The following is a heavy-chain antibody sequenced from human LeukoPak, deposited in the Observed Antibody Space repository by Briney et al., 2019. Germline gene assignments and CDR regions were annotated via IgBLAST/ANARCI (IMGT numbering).Heavy chain of an antibody. Sequence: SQTLSLTCTVSGGSISSGGHYWSWIRQPPGKGLEWIGYIYHSGSTYYNPSLKSRVTISVDRSKNQFSLKLSSVTAADTAVYYCASTPVGSKYYYDSSGPTFVGYWGQGTLVTVSS. J-gene: IGHJ4*02. D-gene: IGHD3-22*01. V-gene: IGHV4-30-2*01. CDR2: IYHSGST. CDR1: GGSISSGGHY. CDR3: ASTPVGSKYYYDSSGPTFVGY.